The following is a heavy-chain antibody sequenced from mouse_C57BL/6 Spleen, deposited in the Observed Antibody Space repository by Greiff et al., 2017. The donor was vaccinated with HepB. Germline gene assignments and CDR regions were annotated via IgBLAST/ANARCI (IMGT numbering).Heavy chain of an antibody. CDR1: GYTFTSYW. J-gene: IGHJ4*01. CDR2: IHPSDSDT. V-gene: IGHV1-74*01. CDR3: AINWGDFYYAMDY. Sequence: QVHVKQPGAELVKPGASVKVSCKASGYTFTSYWMHWVKQRPGQGLEWIGRIHPSDSDTNYNQKFKGKATLTVDKSSSTAYMQLSSLTSEDSAVYYCAINWGDFYYAMDYWGQGTSVTVSS. D-gene: IGHD4-1*02.